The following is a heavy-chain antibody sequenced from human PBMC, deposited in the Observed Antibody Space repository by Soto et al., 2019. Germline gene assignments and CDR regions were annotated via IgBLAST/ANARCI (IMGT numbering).Heavy chain of an antibody. CDR3: AQGLCLYYTDPFDI. CDR2: ISGSGGSP. D-gene: IGHD3-3*01. J-gene: IGHJ3*02. Sequence: EVQLLESGGDLAQPGGSLRLSCAASKFTFNNYAMYWVRQAQGKGLEWVSAISGSGGSPKYADSVKGPFTISRDNPKNTLYLQMNSLRAQDTAVYYLAQGLCLYYTDPFDIWGQETMVTVSS. CDR1: KFTFNNYA. V-gene: IGHV3-23*01.